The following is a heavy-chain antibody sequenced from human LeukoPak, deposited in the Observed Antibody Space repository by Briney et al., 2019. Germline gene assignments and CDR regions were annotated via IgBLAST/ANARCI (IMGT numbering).Heavy chain of an antibody. J-gene: IGHJ3*01. Sequence: GGSLRLSCAGSGFTFSNYGMTWVRQAPGKGLEWVSAISGRGDTTRYGESVKGRFTVSRDNSKNTLYLEMTNLRAEDAAVYFCAMDPNGDHLGAFDFWGQGTLVTVSS. V-gene: IGHV3-23*01. D-gene: IGHD2-21*02. CDR3: AMDPNGDHLGAFDF. CDR2: ISGRGDTT. CDR1: GFTFSNYG.